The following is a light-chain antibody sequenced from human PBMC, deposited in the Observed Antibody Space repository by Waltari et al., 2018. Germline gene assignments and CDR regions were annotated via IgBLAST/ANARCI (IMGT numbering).Light chain of an antibody. J-gene: IGKJ3*01. CDR2: EAS. Sequence: EIVMTQSPATLSVSPGERATLSCGASQSVSSKLAWYQQKPGQAPRLLMYEASTRATGIPARFSGSGSGTEFTLTISSLQSEDFAVYYCQQYTNWPVTFGPGTKVDIK. V-gene: IGKV3-15*01. CDR3: QQYTNWPVT. CDR1: QSVSSK.